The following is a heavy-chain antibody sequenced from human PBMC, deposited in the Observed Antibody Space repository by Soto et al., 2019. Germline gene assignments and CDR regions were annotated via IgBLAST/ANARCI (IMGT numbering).Heavy chain of an antibody. V-gene: IGHV3-30*04. CDR1: GFTFSSYA. CDR3: ARPHQINSGVGDYFDY. J-gene: IGHJ4*02. D-gene: IGHD6-19*01. CDR2: ISYDGSNK. Sequence: GGSLRLSCAASGFTFSSYAMHWVRQAPGKGLEWVAVISYDGSNKYYADSVKGRFTISRDNSKNTLYLQMNSLRAEDTAVYYCARPHQINSGVGDYFDYWGQGTLVTVSS.